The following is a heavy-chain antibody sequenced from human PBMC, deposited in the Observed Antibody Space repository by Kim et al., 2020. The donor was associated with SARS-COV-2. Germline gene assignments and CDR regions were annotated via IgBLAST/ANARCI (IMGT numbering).Heavy chain of an antibody. Sequence: SVKVSCKASGGTFSSYAISWVRQAPGQGLEWMGGIIPIFGTANYAQKFQGRVTITADESTSTAYMELSSLRSEDTAVYYCARDRRYSSSWNPSSDYGMDVWGQGTTVTVSS. V-gene: IGHV1-69*13. J-gene: IGHJ6*02. CDR1: GGTFSSYA. CDR3: ARDRRYSSSWNPSSDYGMDV. CDR2: IIPIFGTA. D-gene: IGHD6-13*01.